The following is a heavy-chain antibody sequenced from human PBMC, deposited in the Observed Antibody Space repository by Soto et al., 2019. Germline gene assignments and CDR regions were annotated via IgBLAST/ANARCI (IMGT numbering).Heavy chain of an antibody. Sequence: PGGSLRLSCAASGFTFSSYAMSWVRQAPGKGLEWVSAISGSGGSTYYADSVKGRFTSSRDNSKNTLYLQMNSLRAEDTAVYYCAKAGWDCSSTSCYLRYYGMDVWGQGTTVTVSS. J-gene: IGHJ6*02. D-gene: IGHD2-2*01. CDR3: AKAGWDCSSTSCYLRYYGMDV. V-gene: IGHV3-23*01. CDR2: ISGSGGST. CDR1: GFTFSSYA.